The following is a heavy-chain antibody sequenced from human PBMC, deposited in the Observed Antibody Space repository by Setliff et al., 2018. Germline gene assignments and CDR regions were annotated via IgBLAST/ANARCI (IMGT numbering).Heavy chain of an antibody. V-gene: IGHV4-4*07. Sequence: SETLSLTCTVSGGSISSYYWSWIRQPAGKGLEWIGRIYTSGSTNYNPSLKSRVTMSVDTSKNQFSLKLSSVTAADTAAYYCARDGGAAMDEFYYYYMDVWGKGTTVTVSS. D-gene: IGHD5-18*01. J-gene: IGHJ6*03. CDR2: IYTSGST. CDR1: GGSISSYY. CDR3: ARDGGAAMDEFYYYYMDV.